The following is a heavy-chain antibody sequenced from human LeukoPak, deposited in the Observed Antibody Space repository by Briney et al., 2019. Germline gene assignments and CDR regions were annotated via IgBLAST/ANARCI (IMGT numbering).Heavy chain of an antibody. CDR1: GGSISSGGYY. CDR3: ARADHGSGSYYIGFDY. Sequence: SQTLSLTCTVSGGSISSGGYYWSWIRQHPGKGLEWIGYIYYSGSTYYNPSLKSRVTISVDTSKNQFSLKLSSVTAADTAVYYCARADHGSGSYYIGFDYWGQGTLVTVSS. CDR2: IYYSGST. J-gene: IGHJ4*02. V-gene: IGHV4-31*03. D-gene: IGHD3-10*01.